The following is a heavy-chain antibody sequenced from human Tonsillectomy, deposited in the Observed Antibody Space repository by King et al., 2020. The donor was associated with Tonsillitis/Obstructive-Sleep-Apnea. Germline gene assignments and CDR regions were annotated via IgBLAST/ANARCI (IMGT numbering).Heavy chain of an antibody. D-gene: IGHD4-11*01. Sequence: VTLKESGPALVKPTQTLTLTCTFSGFSLSTSGMCVGWIRQPPGKTLEWFARIDGDDDNYYSPTLKTRLTISKDTSKNQVVLTVANMDPVDTATYYCARATTADTYVAFDIWGQGTMVTVSS. CDR3: ARATTADTYVAFDI. J-gene: IGHJ3*02. CDR2: IDGDDDN. CDR1: GFSLSTSGMC. V-gene: IGHV2-70*10.